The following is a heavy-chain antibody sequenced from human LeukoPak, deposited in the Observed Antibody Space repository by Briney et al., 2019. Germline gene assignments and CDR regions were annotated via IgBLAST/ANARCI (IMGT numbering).Heavy chain of an antibody. CDR3: VKDPIAAVGTRGFDY. V-gene: IGHV3-48*01. CDR2: ISSSSNII. CDR1: GFTFSNYN. D-gene: IGHD6-13*01. Sequence: GGSLRLSCAASGFTFSNYNMNWVRQPPGKGLQWVSYISSSSNIIYYADSVKGRFTISRDNAKNSLFLQMNSLRAEDTAVYHCVKDPIAAVGTRGFDYWGQGTLVAVSS. J-gene: IGHJ4*02.